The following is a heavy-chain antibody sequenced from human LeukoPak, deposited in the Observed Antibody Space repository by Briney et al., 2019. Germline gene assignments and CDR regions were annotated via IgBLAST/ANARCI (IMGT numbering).Heavy chain of an antibody. CDR1: GGSISSYY. D-gene: IGHD5-24*01. CDR3: ASGDGHDAFDI. CDR2: IYYSGST. Sequence: PSETLSLTCTVSGGSISSYYWSWIRQPPGKGLEWMGYIYYSGSTNYNPSLKSRVTISVDTSKNQFSLKLSSVTAADTAVYYCASGDGHDAFDIWGQGTMVTVSS. J-gene: IGHJ3*02. V-gene: IGHV4-59*01.